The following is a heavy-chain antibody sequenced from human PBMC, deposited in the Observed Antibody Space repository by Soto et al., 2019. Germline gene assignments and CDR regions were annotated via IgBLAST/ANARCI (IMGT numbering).Heavy chain of an antibody. Sequence: QVQLVESGGGVVQPGRSLRLSCAASGFTFSSYGMHWVRQAPGKGLEWVAVISYDGSNKYYADSVKGRFTISRDNSKNTLYLQMNSLRAEDTAVYYCAKDLLRGAAGTFDYWGQGTLVTVSS. J-gene: IGHJ4*02. CDR1: GFTFSSYG. D-gene: IGHD6-25*01. CDR2: ISYDGSNK. CDR3: AKDLLRGAAGTFDY. V-gene: IGHV3-30*18.